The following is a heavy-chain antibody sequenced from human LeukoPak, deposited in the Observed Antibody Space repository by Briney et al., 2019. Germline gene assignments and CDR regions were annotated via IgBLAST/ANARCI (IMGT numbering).Heavy chain of an antibody. J-gene: IGHJ4*02. CDR1: GFTITSYA. CDR3: VKTYSGTDYDF. V-gene: IGHV3-64D*06. D-gene: IGHD1-26*01. Sequence: PGGSLRLSCSASGFTITSYAMHWVRQAPGKGLEYVSALSSNGEIKFYADSVKGRFTISRDSSKNTLDLQMSSLRAEDTALYYCVKTYSGTDYDFWGQGTLVTVSS. CDR2: LSSNGEIK.